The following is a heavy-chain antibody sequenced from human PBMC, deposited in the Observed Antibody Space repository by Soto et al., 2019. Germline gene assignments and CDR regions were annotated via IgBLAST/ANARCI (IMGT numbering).Heavy chain of an antibody. D-gene: IGHD6-13*01. CDR2: ISGSGGST. CDR3: VKVSFDIAAAGTVYYYGMEV. V-gene: IGHV3-23*01. J-gene: IGHJ6*02. CDR1: GFTFSSHA. Sequence: VGSLRLPCAASGFTFSSHAMSWVRQAPGKGLEWVSAISGSGGSTYYADSVKGRFTISRDNSKNTLYLQMSSLRAEDTAVYYCVKVSFDIAAAGTVYYYGMEVLVQGSTVTGTS.